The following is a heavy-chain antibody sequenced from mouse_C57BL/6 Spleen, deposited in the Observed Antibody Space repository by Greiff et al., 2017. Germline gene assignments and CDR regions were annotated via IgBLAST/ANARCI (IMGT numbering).Heavy chain of an antibody. CDR2: IWSGGST. CDR1: GFSLTSYG. V-gene: IGHV2-2*01. CDR3: ASSMVTTPYWYFDV. D-gene: IGHD2-1*01. J-gene: IGHJ1*03. Sequence: QVQLQQSGPGLVQPSQSLSITCTVSGFSLTSYGVHWVRQSPGKGLEWLGVIWSGGSTDYNAAFISRLSISKDNSKSQVFFKMNSLQADDTAIYFCASSMVTTPYWYFDVWGTGTTVTVSS.